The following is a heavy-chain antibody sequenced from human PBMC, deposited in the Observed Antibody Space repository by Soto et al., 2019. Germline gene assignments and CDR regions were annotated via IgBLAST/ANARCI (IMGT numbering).Heavy chain of an antibody. CDR1: GGTFSSNA. V-gene: IGHV1-69*13. CDR2: IIPIFGTA. CDR3: ARAAYDVGDTRGYYYGMDV. D-gene: IGHD1-26*01. J-gene: IGHJ6*02. Sequence: ASVKVPCKASGGTFSSNAISWVRQAPGQGLEWMGGIIPIFGTANYAQKFQGRVTITADESTSTAYMELSSLRSEDTAVYYCARAAYDVGDTRGYYYGMDVWGQGTTVTVSS.